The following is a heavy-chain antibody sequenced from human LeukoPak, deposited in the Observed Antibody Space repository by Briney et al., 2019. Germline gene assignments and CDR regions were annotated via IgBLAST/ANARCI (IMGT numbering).Heavy chain of an antibody. Sequence: SETLSLTCTVSGGSISSYYWSWIRQPPGKGLEWIGYNYYSGSTNYNPSLKSRVTISVDTSKNQFSLKLSSVTAADTAVYYCARENRGTDDFDIWGQGTMVTVSS. D-gene: IGHD1-14*01. V-gene: IGHV4-59*01. J-gene: IGHJ3*02. CDR2: NYYSGST. CDR1: GGSISSYY. CDR3: ARENRGTDDFDI.